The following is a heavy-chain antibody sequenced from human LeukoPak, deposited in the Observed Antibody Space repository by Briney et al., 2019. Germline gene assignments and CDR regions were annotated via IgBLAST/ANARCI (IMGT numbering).Heavy chain of an antibody. D-gene: IGHD2-21*01. J-gene: IGHJ6*03. V-gene: IGHV4-59*01. CDR1: GGPINGYY. CDR2: IYFSGST. Sequence: SETLSLTCIVSGGPINGYYWSWLRQPPGKGLEWIGYIYFSGSTNYNPYLKSRVTMSIDTSKNQMSLKLSSVTAADTAVYYCARAGPIYYYHYMDVWGKGTTVTISS. CDR3: ARAGPIYYYHYMDV.